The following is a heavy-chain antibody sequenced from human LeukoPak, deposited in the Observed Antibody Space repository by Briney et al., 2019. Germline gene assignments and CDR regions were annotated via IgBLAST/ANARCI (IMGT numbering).Heavy chain of an antibody. J-gene: IGHJ5*02. CDR1: GGSISSYY. CDR3: ARSNSSWYWFDP. Sequence: SETLSLTCTVSGGSISSYYWSWIRQPPGKGLEWIGYIYYSGSTNYNPSLKSRVTISVDMSKNQFSLKLSSVTAADTAVYYCARSNSSWYWFDPWGQGTLVTVSS. CDR2: IYYSGST. D-gene: IGHD6-13*01. V-gene: IGHV4-59*01.